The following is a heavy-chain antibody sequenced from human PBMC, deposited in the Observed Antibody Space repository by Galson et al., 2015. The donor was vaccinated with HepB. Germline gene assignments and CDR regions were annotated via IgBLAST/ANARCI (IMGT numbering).Heavy chain of an antibody. D-gene: IGHD6-19*01. CDR3: ARTAPMESSGWYDY. V-gene: IGHV2-26*01. Sequence: PALVKPTQTLTLTCTVSGFSLSNARMGVSWIRQPPGKALEWLAHIFSNDEKSYSTSLKSRLTISKDTSKSQVVLTMTNMDPVDTATYYCARTAPMESSGWYDYWGQGTLVTVSS. J-gene: IGHJ4*02. CDR2: IFSNDEK. CDR1: GFSLSNARMG.